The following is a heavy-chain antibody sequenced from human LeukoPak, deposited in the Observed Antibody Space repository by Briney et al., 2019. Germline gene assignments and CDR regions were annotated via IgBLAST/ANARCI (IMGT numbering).Heavy chain of an antibody. CDR2: IIPIFGTA. V-gene: IGHV1-69*01. Sequence: SVKVSCKASGSTFSSYAISWVRQAPGQGLEWMGGIIPIFGTANYAQKFQGRVTITADESTSTAYMELSSLRSEDTAVYYCARPDEDRGYSYGYNYWGQGTLVTVSS. J-gene: IGHJ4*02. CDR1: GSTFSSYA. CDR3: ARPDEDRGYSYGYNY. D-gene: IGHD5-18*01.